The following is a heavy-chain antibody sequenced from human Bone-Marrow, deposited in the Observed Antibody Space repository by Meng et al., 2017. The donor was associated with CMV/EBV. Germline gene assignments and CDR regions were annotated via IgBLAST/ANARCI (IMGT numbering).Heavy chain of an antibody. CDR2: SNAGNGNT. J-gene: IGHJ4*02. D-gene: IGHD3-3*01. CDR3: ARPYTIFGVVIPGVLDY. V-gene: IGHV1-3*01. CDR1: GYTFTSYA. Sequence: ASVKVSCKASGYTFTSYAMHWVRQAPGQRLEWMGWSNAGNGNTNYAQKLQGRITMTTDTSTSTAYMELRSLRSDDTAVYYCARPYTIFGVVIPGVLDYWGQGALVTVSS.